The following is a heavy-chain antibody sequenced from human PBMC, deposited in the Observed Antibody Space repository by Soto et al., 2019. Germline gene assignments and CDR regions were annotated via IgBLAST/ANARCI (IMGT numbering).Heavy chain of an antibody. CDR1: GYTFTAYF. CDR2: INPNSGGT. J-gene: IGHJ3*02. V-gene: IGHV1-2*02. D-gene: IGHD4-17*01. CDR3: ARKVSTATDAFDI. Sequence: ASVKVSCKASGYTFTAYFIHWVRQAPGQGLEWLGWINPNSGGTKFAEKFQGRLTMTGDASIAFLELTGLRSDDTAVYFCARKVSTATDAFDIWGQGTMVTVSS.